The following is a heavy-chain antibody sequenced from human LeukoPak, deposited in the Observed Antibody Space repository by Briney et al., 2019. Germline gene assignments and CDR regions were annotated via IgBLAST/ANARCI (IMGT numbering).Heavy chain of an antibody. CDR1: GFTFRNYW. D-gene: IGHD2/OR15-2a*01. J-gene: IGHJ1*01. Sequence: XGSLRLSCAASGFTFRNYWMYWVRQAPGKGLEWIADINEHGIPMYNDSVKGRFTISRDNARDTLFLQMNSLRVDHTAVYYCARLRGGNWGRGTLVTVSS. CDR3: ARLRGGN. V-gene: IGHV3-74*03. CDR2: INEHGIP.